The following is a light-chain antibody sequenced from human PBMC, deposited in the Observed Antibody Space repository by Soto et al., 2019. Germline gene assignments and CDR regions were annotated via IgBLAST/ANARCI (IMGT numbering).Light chain of an antibody. V-gene: IGKV2-30*01. CDR3: MQGTHWPWT. J-gene: IGKJ1*01. Sequence: DVVLPQSPLSLPVTLGQPASISCRSSQSLVYIDGDTYLNWFLQRPGQSPRRLFFKVSNRDSGVSDRFSGGGSGTDFTLEISRVEAEDVGVYYCMQGTHWPWTFGQGTRVEIK. CDR2: KVS. CDR1: QSLVYIDGDTY.